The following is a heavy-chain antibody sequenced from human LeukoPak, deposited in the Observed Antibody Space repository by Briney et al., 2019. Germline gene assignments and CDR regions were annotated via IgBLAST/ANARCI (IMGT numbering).Heavy chain of an antibody. D-gene: IGHD2-2*01. CDR2: IYSGGST. V-gene: IGHV3-53*01. Sequence: GGSLRLSCAASGFTVSSNYMNWVRQAPGKGLEWVSVIYSGGSTYYADSVKGRLTISRDNSKNTLYLQMNSLRAEDTAVYYCARGTHCSSTSCYDQFDYWGQGTLVTVSS. CDR3: ARGTHCSSTSCYDQFDY. J-gene: IGHJ4*02. CDR1: GFTVSSNY.